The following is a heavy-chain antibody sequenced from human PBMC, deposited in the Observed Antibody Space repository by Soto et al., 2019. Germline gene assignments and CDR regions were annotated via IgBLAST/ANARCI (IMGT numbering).Heavy chain of an antibody. CDR1: GFSLSTSGVG. CDR2: IYWDDDK. J-gene: IGHJ3*02. V-gene: IGHV2-5*02. D-gene: IGHD5-12*01. CDR3: VHRSGYDYAFDI. Sequence: SGPTLVHPTQTLTLTCTFSGFSLSTSGVGVGWIRQPPGKSLEWLALIYWDDDKRYSPSLKSSLTITKDTSKNQVVLTMTNMAPVDTATYYCVHRSGYDYAFDIWGQGTMVTVSS.